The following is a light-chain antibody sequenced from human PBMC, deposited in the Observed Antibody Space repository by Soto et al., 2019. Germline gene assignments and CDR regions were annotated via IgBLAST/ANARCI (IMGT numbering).Light chain of an antibody. Sequence: ALTQSPGTLSSSPGERATLSCRASQSVSSNYLAWYQQKPGQAPRLTSYGASSRATGIPDRFSGSGSGTDFTLTINRLEPEDFEVYYCQQYGDLPWTFGQGTKVDIK. CDR2: GAS. CDR1: QSVSSNY. V-gene: IGKV3-20*01. CDR3: QQYGDLPWT. J-gene: IGKJ1*01.